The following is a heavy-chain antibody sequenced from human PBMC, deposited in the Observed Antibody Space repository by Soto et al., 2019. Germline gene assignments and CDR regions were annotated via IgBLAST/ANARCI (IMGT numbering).Heavy chain of an antibody. V-gene: IGHV1-2*04. CDR1: GYTFTGYY. J-gene: IGHJ6*02. Sequence: GASVKVSCKASGYTFTGYYMHWVRQAPGQGLEWMGWINPNSGGTNYAQKFQGWVTMTRDTSISTAYMELSRLRSDDTAVYYCAKDSAYDFSQNPYYYYGMDVWGQGTTVTVSS. CDR3: AKDSAYDFSQNPYYYYGMDV. D-gene: IGHD3-3*01. CDR2: INPNSGGT.